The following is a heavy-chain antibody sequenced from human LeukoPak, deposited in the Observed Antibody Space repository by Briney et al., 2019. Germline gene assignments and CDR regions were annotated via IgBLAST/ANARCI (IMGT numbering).Heavy chain of an antibody. CDR3: ARLRVSGDLKYFDY. CDR1: GGSISSSSYY. J-gene: IGHJ4*02. V-gene: IGHV4-39*07. CDR2: INHSGST. Sequence: NPSETLSLTCTVSGGSISSSSYYWGWIRQPPGKGLEWIGEINHSGSTNYNPSLKSRVTISVDTSKNQFSLKLSSVTAADAAVYYCARLRVSGDLKYFDYWGQGTLVTVSS. D-gene: IGHD7-27*01.